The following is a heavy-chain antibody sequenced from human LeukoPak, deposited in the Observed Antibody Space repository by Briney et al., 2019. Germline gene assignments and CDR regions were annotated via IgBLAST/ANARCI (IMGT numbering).Heavy chain of an antibody. CDR2: ISYDGSNK. Sequence: GGSLRLSCAASGFTFSSYGMHWVRQAPGKGLEWVAVISYDGSNKYYADSVKGRFTISRDNSKNTLYLQMNSLRAEDTAVYYCAKDSGGRAVAGTGALYYFDYWGQGTLVTVSS. CDR1: GFTFSSYG. V-gene: IGHV3-30*18. J-gene: IGHJ4*02. CDR3: AKDSGGRAVAGTGALYYFDY. D-gene: IGHD6-19*01.